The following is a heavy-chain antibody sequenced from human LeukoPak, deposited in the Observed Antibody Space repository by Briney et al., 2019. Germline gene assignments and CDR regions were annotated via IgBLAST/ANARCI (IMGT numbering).Heavy chain of an antibody. J-gene: IGHJ4*02. CDR3: ARAGYCSRGTCYSGDS. Sequence: GGSLRLSCVASGFTFSTFAMIWVRQPPGKGLEWVSSIFPSGGEIHYADSVRGRFTISRDNSKSTLSLQMNSLRAEDTAVYYCARAGYCSRGTCYSGDSWGQGTLVTVSS. CDR2: IFPSGGEI. V-gene: IGHV3-23*01. D-gene: IGHD2-15*01. CDR1: GFTFSTFA.